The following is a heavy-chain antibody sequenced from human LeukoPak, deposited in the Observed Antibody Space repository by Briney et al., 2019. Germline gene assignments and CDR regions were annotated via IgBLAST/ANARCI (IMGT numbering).Heavy chain of an antibody. Sequence: PGGSLRLSCAASGFTFSSYAMSWVRQAPGKGLEWVSAISGSGGSTYYADSVKGRFTISRDNSKNTLYLQMNSLRAEDTAVYYCAKVGDCSSTSCYRGGAFDYWGQGTLVTVSS. CDR1: GFTFSSYA. J-gene: IGHJ4*02. D-gene: IGHD2-2*02. CDR2: ISGSGGST. V-gene: IGHV3-23*01. CDR3: AKVGDCSSTSCYRGGAFDY.